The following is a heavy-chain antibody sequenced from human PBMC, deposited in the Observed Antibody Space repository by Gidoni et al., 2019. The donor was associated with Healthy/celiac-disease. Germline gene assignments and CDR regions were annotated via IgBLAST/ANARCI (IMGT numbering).Heavy chain of an antibody. CDR3: ARDLWFGELFPSAADRGMDV. CDR1: GYTFTGYY. Sequence: QVQLVQSGAEVKKPGASVKVSCKASGYTFTGYYMQWVRQAPGQGLEWMGWINPNSGGTNYAQKLQGWVTMTRDTSISTAYMELSRLRSDDTAVYYCARDLWFGELFPSAADRGMDVWGQGTTVTVSS. CDR2: INPNSGGT. V-gene: IGHV1-2*04. J-gene: IGHJ6*02. D-gene: IGHD3-10*01.